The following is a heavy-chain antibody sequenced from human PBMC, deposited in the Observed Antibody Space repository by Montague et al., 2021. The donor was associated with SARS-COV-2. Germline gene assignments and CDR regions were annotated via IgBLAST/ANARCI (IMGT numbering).Heavy chain of an antibody. Sequence: SETLSLTCAVYGGSFSGYYWAWIRQPPGKGLELIGSIHYIGNTYYNPSLESRVTISVDTSENQFSLKLRSVIAADTAVHYCARLLPDGTVVATDIPFDSWGQGTLVTVPS. CDR1: GGSFSGYY. CDR2: IHYIGNT. CDR3: ARLLPDGTVVATDIPFDS. J-gene: IGHJ4*02. D-gene: IGHD2-21*02. V-gene: IGHV4-34*01.